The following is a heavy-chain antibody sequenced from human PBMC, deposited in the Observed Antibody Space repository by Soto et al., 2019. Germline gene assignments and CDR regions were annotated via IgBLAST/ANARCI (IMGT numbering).Heavy chain of an antibody. D-gene: IGHD3-22*01. Sequence: EVQLVESGGGLVQPGGSLRLSCAASGFTFSSYSMNWVRQAPGKGLEWVSYISSSSSTIYYADSVKGRFTISRDNAKNSLDLQMNSLGDEDTAVYYCARGLYYYDSSGYWGYWGQGTLVTVSS. CDR3: ARGLYYYDSSGYWGY. V-gene: IGHV3-48*02. CDR2: ISSSSSTI. CDR1: GFTFSSYS. J-gene: IGHJ4*02.